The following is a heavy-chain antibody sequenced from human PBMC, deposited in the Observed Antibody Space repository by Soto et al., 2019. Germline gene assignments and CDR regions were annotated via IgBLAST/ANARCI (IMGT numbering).Heavy chain of an antibody. J-gene: IGHJ4*02. CDR1: GGSFTSYS. V-gene: IGHV1-69*01. CDR3: ARDPRIYCTSSSCHSYFDS. CDR2: IIPVFGTT. Sequence: QVQLVQSGAEVKKPGSSLKLSCRASGGSFTSYSISWLRQAPGQGLEWMGGIIPVFGTTSYAQRLQGRVTITADESTSTAYSDLSSLISEDTTVYYCARDPRIYCTSSSCHSYFDSWGQGTLVTVSS. D-gene: IGHD2-2*01.